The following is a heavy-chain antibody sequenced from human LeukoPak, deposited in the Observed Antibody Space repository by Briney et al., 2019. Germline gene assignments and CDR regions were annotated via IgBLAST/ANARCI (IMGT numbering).Heavy chain of an antibody. CDR1: GFTFSDYY. J-gene: IGHJ4*02. Sequence: GGSLRLSCAASGFTFSDYYMSWIRQAPGKGLEWVSYISSSGSTIYYADSVKGRFTISRDNAKNSLYLQMNSLRAEDTAVYYCARVYDSSGYYSSYFDYWGQGTLVTVSS. CDR2: ISSSGSTI. CDR3: ARVYDSSGYYSSYFDY. D-gene: IGHD3-22*01. V-gene: IGHV3-11*01.